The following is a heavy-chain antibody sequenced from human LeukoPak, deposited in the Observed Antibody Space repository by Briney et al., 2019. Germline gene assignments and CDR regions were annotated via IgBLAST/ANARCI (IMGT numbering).Heavy chain of an antibody. V-gene: IGHV3-23*01. CDR2: ISGSGGST. J-gene: IGHJ3*01. CDR1: GFTFSSYA. Sequence: GGSLRLSCAASGFTFSSYAMSWVRQAPGKGLEWVSAISGSGGSTYYADSVKGRFTISRDNAKNSLFLQMNSLRADDTAVYSCARVLLGMSAFDLWGQGTMVSVSS. CDR3: ARVLLGMSAFDL. D-gene: IGHD3-9*01.